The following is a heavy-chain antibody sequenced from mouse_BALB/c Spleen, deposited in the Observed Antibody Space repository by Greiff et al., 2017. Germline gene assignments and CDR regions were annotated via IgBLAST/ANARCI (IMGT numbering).Heavy chain of an antibody. J-gene: IGHJ2*01. CDR2: ISSGGGST. CDR3: AGGRYFLEY. V-gene: IGHV5-12-1*01. CDR1: GFAFSSYD. Sequence: EVQGVESGAGLVKPGGSLKLSCAASGFAFSSYDMSWVRQTPEKRLEWVGYISSGGGSTYYPDTVKGRFTISRDNAKNTLYLQMSSLKSEDTAMYYCAGGRYFLEYWGRGTTLRVSS.